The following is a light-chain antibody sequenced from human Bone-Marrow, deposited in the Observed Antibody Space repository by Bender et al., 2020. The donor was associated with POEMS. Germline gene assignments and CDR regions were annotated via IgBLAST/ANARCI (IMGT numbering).Light chain of an antibody. CDR3: QAWGRSTVV. Sequence: SYVLAQPPSVSAAPGQTARISCGENNIGGKTVYWLQQKPGQAPVLVIYDVDNRPAGIPVRFSGSNSGNTATLTITGAQAMDEGDFYCQAWGRSTVVFGGGTKLTVL. CDR2: DVD. CDR1: NIGGKT. V-gene: IGLV3-21*02. J-gene: IGLJ2*01.